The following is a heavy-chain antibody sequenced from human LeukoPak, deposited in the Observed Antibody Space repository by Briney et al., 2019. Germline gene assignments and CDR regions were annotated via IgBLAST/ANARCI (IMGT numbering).Heavy chain of an antibody. D-gene: IGHD6-13*01. CDR3: ARLVAATGSFDY. V-gene: IGHV5-10-1*01. J-gene: IGHJ4*02. Sequence: GESLKISCKGSGYSFTSYWISWVRQMPGKGLEWMGTIDPSDSYTNYSPSFQGHVTISADKSISTAYLQWSSLKAADTAVYYCARLVAATGSFDYWGQGTLVTVSS. CDR2: IDPSDSYT. CDR1: GYSFTSYW.